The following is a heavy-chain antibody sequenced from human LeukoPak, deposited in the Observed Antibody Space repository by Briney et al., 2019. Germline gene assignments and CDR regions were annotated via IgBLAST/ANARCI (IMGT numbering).Heavy chain of an antibody. Sequence: PSETLSLTCTVSGGSISSGGYYWSWIRQHPGKGLEWIGYIYYSGSTYYNPSLKSRVTISVDTSKNQFSLKLSSVTAADTAVYYCASHCSGGSCYSRGSSGYWGQGTLVTVSS. V-gene: IGHV4-31*03. D-gene: IGHD2-15*01. J-gene: IGHJ4*02. CDR3: ASHCSGGSCYSRGSSGY. CDR1: GGSISSGGYY. CDR2: IYYSGST.